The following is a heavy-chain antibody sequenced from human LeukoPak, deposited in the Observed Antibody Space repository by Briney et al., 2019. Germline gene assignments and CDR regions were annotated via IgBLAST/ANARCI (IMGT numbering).Heavy chain of an antibody. CDR1: GGSISSYY. V-gene: IGHV4-4*07. CDR3: ARDQSITMVRGVIITLDGMDV. D-gene: IGHD3-10*01. Sequence: SETLSLTCTVSGGSISSYYLSWIRQPAGKGLDWIGRIYTSWSTNYNPSLKSRVTMSVDTSKNQFSLKLSSVTAADTAVYYCARDQSITMVRGVIITLDGMDVWGQGTTVTVSS. J-gene: IGHJ6*02. CDR2: IYTSWST.